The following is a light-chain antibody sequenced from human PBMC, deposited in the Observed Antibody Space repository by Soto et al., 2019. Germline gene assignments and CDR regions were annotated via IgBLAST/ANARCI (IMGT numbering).Light chain of an antibody. V-gene: IGLV2-14*03. J-gene: IGLJ1*01. CDR2: DVS. CDR1: SSDVGGYNY. CDR3: SSYTTSNTRQIV. Sequence: QSALTQPASVSGSPGQSINISRTGTSSDVGGYNYVSWYQHHPGKAPKLIIYDVSNRPSGVSNPFSGSKSGNTASLTISGLQPEDEADYYCSSYTTSNTRQIVFGTGTKVTVL.